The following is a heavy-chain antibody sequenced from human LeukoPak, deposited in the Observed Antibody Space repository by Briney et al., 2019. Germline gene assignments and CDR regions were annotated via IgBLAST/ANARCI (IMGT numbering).Heavy chain of an antibody. J-gene: IGHJ5*02. V-gene: IGHV4-4*09. CDR3: ASTRRAAVAGRFDP. Sequence: SETLSLTCNGSGASMSSNYWSWIRQPPGKGLEWIGYIYHSGNTNYSPSLESRVTMSVDESKNQFSLRVHFVSAADTAVYYCASTRRAAVAGRFDPWGQGTLVTVSS. D-gene: IGHD6-19*01. CDR1: GASMSSNY. CDR2: IYHSGNT.